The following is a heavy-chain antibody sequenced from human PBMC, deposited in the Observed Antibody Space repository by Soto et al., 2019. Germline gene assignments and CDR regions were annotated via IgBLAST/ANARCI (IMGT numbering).Heavy chain of an antibody. CDR3: ARPASSGWYYFDY. CDR1: GGSISSSSYY. V-gene: IGHV4-39*01. D-gene: IGHD6-19*01. CDR2: IYYSGST. Sequence: PSETLSLTCTVSGGSISSSSYYWGWIRQPPGKGLEWIGSIYYSGSTYYNPSLKSRVTISVDTSKNQFSLKLSSVTAADTAVYYCARPASSGWYYFDYWGQGTLVTVSS. J-gene: IGHJ4*02.